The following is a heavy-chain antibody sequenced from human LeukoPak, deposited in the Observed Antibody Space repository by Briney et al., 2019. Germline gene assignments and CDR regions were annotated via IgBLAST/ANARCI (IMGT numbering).Heavy chain of an antibody. CDR3: ASDLNGAGG. CDR2: IKPDGSQK. J-gene: IGHJ4*02. CDR1: GLSFSGTW. D-gene: IGHD4/OR15-4a*01. Sequence: GGSLRLSCATAGLSFSGTWMTWVRQAPGKGLECVANIKPDGSQKYYLDSVKGRFTVSRDNAKNSLYLQMNSLRVEDTAIYFCASDLNGAGGWGQGTLVTVSS. V-gene: IGHV3-7*01.